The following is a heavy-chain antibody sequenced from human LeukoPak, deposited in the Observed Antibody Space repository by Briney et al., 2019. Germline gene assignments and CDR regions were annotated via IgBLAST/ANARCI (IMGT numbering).Heavy chain of an antibody. CDR2: TYTGGNS. Sequence: QTGGSLRLSCAASGFTVSSIHMVWVRQAPGKGLEWVSVTYTGGNSYYADSVKGRFIISRVISKNTLYLQMNSLRAEDSALYYCARGGRGSAAVVAPRSFDIWGQGTMVTVSS. CDR1: GFTVSSIH. J-gene: IGHJ3*02. D-gene: IGHD3-22*01. V-gene: IGHV3-53*01. CDR3: ARGGRGSAAVVAPRSFDI.